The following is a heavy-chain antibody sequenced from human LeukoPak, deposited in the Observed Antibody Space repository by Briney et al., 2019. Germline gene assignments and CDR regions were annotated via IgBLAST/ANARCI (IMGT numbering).Heavy chain of an antibody. Sequence: ASVKVSCKAPGYTFTSYGISWVRQAPGQGLEWMGWISTYNGNTNYAQKLQGRVTMTEDTSTDTAYMELSSLRSEDTAVYYCATGLTVTPYYYYYYMDVWGKGTTVTVSS. CDR2: ISTYNGNT. D-gene: IGHD4-11*01. CDR1: GYTFTSYG. CDR3: ATGLTVTPYYYYYYMDV. V-gene: IGHV1-18*01. J-gene: IGHJ6*03.